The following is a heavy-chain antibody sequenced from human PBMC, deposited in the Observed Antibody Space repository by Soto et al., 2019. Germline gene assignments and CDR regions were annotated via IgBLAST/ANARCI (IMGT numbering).Heavy chain of an antibody. Sequence: EVQLEESGGGSVQLGESLRVSCVASGFTFRNQWMHWVRQVPGKGLVWVCRINGDGTRASYADFVKGRFTISRDNAQNLLFLQLNSLRVDDTGVYHCARGGAGGRGDVIDIWGPGTTVAVSS. D-gene: IGHD3-16*01. CDR2: INGDGTRA. V-gene: IGHV3-74*01. CDR1: GFTFRNQW. CDR3: ARGGAGGRGDVIDI. J-gene: IGHJ3*02.